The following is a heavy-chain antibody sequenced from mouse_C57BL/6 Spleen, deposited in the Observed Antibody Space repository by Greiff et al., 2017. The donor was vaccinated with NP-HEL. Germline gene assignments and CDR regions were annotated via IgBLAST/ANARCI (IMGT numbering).Heavy chain of an antibody. CDR3: ASNSYSSYYDYGYYLDY. V-gene: IGHV1-77*01. CDR1: GYTFTDYY. J-gene: IGHJ2*01. CDR2: IGPGSGST. D-gene: IGHD2-4*01. Sequence: VQLQQSGAELVKPGASVKISCKASGYTFTDYYINWVKQRPGQGLEWIGKIGPGSGSTYYNEKFKGKATLTADKSSITAYMQLSSLTSEDSAVYFCASNSYSSYYDYGYYLDYWGQGTTLTVAS.